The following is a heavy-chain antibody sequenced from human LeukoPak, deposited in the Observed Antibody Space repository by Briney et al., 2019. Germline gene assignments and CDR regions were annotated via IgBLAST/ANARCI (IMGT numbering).Heavy chain of an antibody. Sequence: PSQTLSLTCTVSGGSISSSSYYWGWIRQPPGKGLEWIGSIYYSGSTYYNPSLKSRVTISVDTSKNQFSLKLSSVTAADTAVYYCASQTTLRYFVGPATDAFDIWGQGTMVTVSS. CDR3: ASQTTLRYFVGPATDAFDI. V-gene: IGHV4-39*01. CDR2: IYYSGST. J-gene: IGHJ3*02. CDR1: GGSISSSSYY. D-gene: IGHD3-9*01.